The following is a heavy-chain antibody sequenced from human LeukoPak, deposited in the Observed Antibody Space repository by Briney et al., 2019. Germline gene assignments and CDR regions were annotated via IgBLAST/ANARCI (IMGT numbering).Heavy chain of an antibody. D-gene: IGHD2-21*02. CDR1: GYTFTGNH. V-gene: IGHV1-2*02. Sequence: ASVTVSCKASGYTFTGNHMHWVRQAPGQGLEWTGWINPNSGGTNYAQKFQGRVIMTRDTSISTAYMELSRLGSDDTAVYYCARGGSTDSIHSCGGNCYFLDYWGQGTLVTVSS. CDR3: ARGGSTDSIHSCGGNCYFLDY. J-gene: IGHJ4*02. CDR2: INPNSGGT.